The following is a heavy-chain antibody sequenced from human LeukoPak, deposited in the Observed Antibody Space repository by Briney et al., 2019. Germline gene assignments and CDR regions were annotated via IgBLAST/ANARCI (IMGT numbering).Heavy chain of an antibody. CDR2: IKQDGSEK. J-gene: IGHJ4*02. Sequence: GGSLRLSCSASEFILSNFWMSWVRQAPGKRPEWVANIKQDGSEKYYVDSVRGRFTVSRDNAKNTLYLQMNRLRPEDTAFYYCARDDYNTLGYNFHYWGQGTLVTVSS. V-gene: IGHV3-7*03. CDR1: EFILSNFW. D-gene: IGHD1-1*01. CDR3: ARDDYNTLGYNFHY.